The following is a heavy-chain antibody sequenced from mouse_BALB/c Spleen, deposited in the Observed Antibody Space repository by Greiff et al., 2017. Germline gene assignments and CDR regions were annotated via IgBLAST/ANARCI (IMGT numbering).Heavy chain of an antibody. CDR2: IWAGGST. V-gene: IGHV2-9*02. J-gene: IGHJ2*01. D-gene: IGHD2-14*01. CDR3: ARDGEVRRGYYFDY. CDR1: GFSLTSYG. Sequence: VKLMESGPGLVAPSQSLSITCTVSGFSLTSYGVHWVRQPPGKGLEWLGVIWAGGSTNYNSALMSRLSISKDNSKSQVFLKMNSLQTDDTAMYYCARDGEVRRGYYFDYWGQGTTLTVSS.